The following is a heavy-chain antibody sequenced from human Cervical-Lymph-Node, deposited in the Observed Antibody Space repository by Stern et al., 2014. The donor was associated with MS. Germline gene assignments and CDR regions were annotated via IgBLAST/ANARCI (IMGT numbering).Heavy chain of an antibody. CDR3: AKDLGRGVVVVPLYGLDV. D-gene: IGHD2-2*01. CDR1: GFTFSTYA. Sequence: EVQLVASGGGLVQPGGSLRLSCAASGFTFSTYAFRWVRPAPGKGLGWVSSISDSGVYTYYADSVKGRFTISRDNSKSMLYLEMQSLRAEDTAVYHCAKDLGRGVVVVPLYGLDVWGQGTTVTVSS. J-gene: IGHJ6*02. V-gene: IGHV3-23*04. CDR2: ISDSGVYT.